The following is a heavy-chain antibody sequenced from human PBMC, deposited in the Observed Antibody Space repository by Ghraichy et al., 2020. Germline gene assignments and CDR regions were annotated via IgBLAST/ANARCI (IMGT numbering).Heavy chain of an antibody. Sequence: SETLSLTCAVYGGSFSGYYWSWIRQPPGKGLEWIGEINHSGSTNYNPSLKSRVTISVDTSKNQFSLKLSSVTAADTAVYYCARVGPSEGSVSPFADYWGQGTLVTVSS. J-gene: IGHJ4*02. D-gene: IGHD3-10*01. CDR2: INHSGST. V-gene: IGHV4-34*01. CDR3: ARVGPSEGSVSPFADY. CDR1: GGSFSGYY.